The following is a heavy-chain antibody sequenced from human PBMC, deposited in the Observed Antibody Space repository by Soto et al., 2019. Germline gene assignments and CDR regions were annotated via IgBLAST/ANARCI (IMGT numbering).Heavy chain of an antibody. V-gene: IGHV5-51*01. CDR2: IYLADSDT. CDR1: GYSFTNYW. J-gene: IGHJ4*02. D-gene: IGHD3-9*01. CDR3: ARRLSTGCYFDF. Sequence: PGESLMISCKGSGYSFTNYWMAWVGQIPDKGLEWMGIIYLADSDTRYRPAFQVQVAFAADKSISTAYLRWSGLKASDTAIHYFARRLSTGCYFDFWGQRTLVTVS.